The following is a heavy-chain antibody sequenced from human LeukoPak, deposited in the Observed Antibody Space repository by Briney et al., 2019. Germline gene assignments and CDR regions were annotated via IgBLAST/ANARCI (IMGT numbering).Heavy chain of an antibody. J-gene: IGHJ4*02. CDR1: GFTFSSYA. V-gene: IGHV3-74*01. CDR3: ARSRYDYIWGIDY. D-gene: IGHD3-16*01. CDR2: LNSDGSST. Sequence: GGSLRLSCAASGFTFSSYAMSWVRQAPGKGLVWVSRLNSDGSSTNYADSVKGRFTISRDNAKNTLYLQMNSLRDEDTAVFYCARSRYDYIWGIDYWGQGTLVTVSS.